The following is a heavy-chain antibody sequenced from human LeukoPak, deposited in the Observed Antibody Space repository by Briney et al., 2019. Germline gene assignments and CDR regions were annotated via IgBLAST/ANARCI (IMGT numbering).Heavy chain of an antibody. D-gene: IGHD1-26*01. CDR3: ARSLVVGATYPYR. J-gene: IGHJ5*02. Sequence: GGSLRLSCAASGFTFSRHDMHWVRQAPGKGLEWVSYISSSSSTIYYADSVKGRFTISRDNAKNSLYLQLNSLRAEDTAVYYCARSLVVGATYPYRWGQGTLVTVSS. V-gene: IGHV3-48*01. CDR1: GFTFSRHD. CDR2: ISSSSSTI.